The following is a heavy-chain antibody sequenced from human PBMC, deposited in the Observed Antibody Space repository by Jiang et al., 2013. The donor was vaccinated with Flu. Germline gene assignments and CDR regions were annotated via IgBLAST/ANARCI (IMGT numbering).Heavy chain of an antibody. CDR1: GFTFSSYG. CDR3: ARDSVAVAGGFGDY. D-gene: IGHD6-19*01. J-gene: IGHJ4*02. CDR2: IWYDGSNK. V-gene: IGHV3-33*01. Sequence: QLLESGGGVVQPGRSLRLSCAASGFTFSSYGMHWVRQAPGKGLEWVAVIWYDGSNKYYADSVKGRFTISRDNSKNTLYLQMNSLRAEDTAVYYCARDSVAVAGGFGDYWGQGTLVTVSS.